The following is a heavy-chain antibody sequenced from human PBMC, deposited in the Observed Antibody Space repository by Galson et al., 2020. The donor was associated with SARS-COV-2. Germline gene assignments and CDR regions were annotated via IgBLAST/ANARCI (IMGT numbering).Heavy chain of an antibody. CDR1: GGSISSTSYS. V-gene: IGHV4-39*07. CDR2: IYNTGTT. Sequence: SETLSLTCSVAGGSISSTSYSWGWIRQPPGKGLQWIGSIYNTGTTQYNPSLESRATISVDTSKNHFSLKLSSVTAADPAVYYCARDATSSGWFNWFDPWGRGTLVTVSS. J-gene: IGHJ5*02. D-gene: IGHD6-19*01. CDR3: ARDATSSGWFNWFDP.